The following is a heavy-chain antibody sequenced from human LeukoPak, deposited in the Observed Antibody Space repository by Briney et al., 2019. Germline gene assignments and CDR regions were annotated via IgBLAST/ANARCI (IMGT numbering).Heavy chain of an antibody. D-gene: IGHD3-22*01. CDR3: ARCYYDSSGQDAFDI. CDR2: INHSGST. Sequence: SSETLSLTCAVYGGSFSGYYWSWIRQPPGKGLEWIGEINHSGSTNYNPSLKSRVTISVDTSKNQFSLKLSSVTAADTAVYYCARCYYDSSGQDAFDIWGQGTMVTVSS. V-gene: IGHV4-34*01. J-gene: IGHJ3*02. CDR1: GGSFSGYY.